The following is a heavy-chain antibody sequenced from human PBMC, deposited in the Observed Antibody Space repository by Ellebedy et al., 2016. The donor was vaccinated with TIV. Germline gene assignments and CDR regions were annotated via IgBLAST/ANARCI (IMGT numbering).Heavy chain of an antibody. V-gene: IGHV3-33*08. J-gene: IGHJ6*02. CDR2: IWHDGNMD. D-gene: IGHD4-17*01. Sequence: GGSLRLSCAASGFAFSSYAMNWVRQAPGKGLEWVAVIWHDGNMDYYADSVKGRFTISRDNSKNRVYLQMDSLRADDSAVYYCARGYGEGYYFYGLDVWGQGTTVTVSS. CDR3: ARGYGEGYYFYGLDV. CDR1: GFAFSSYA.